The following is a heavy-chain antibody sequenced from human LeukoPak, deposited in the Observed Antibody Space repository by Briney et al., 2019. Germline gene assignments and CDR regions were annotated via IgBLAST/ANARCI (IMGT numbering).Heavy chain of an antibody. CDR1: GGSISSYY. D-gene: IGHD3-22*01. Sequence: SETLTLTCTVSGGSISSYYWSWIRQPPGKGLEGSGYIYYSWSTNDNPSLKSRGTISVDTSKNQFSLKLSSVTAADTAVYYCAREGNYYDSSGYTDAFDIWGQGTMVTVSS. CDR2: IYYSWST. CDR3: AREGNYYDSSGYTDAFDI. J-gene: IGHJ3*02. V-gene: IGHV4-59*01.